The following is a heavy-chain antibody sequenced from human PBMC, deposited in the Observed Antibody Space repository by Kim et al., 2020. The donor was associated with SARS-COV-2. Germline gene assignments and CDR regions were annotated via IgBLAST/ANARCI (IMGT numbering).Heavy chain of an antibody. CDR2: LYYSGTP. CDR1: GDSISSSSYY. J-gene: IGHJ3*02. CDR3: ARYPGGTSAFDI. V-gene: IGHV4-39*01. Sequence: SETLSLTCTVSGDSISSSSYYWGWIRQPPGKGLEWIGSLYYSGTPYYNPSLKSRVTISVDTSKNQFSLRLTSVTAADTAVYYCARYPGGTSAFDIWGQGT.